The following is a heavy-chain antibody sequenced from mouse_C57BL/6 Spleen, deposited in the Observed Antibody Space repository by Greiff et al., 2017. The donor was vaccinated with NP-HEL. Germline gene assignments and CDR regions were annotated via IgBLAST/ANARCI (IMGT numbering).Heavy chain of an antibody. CDR2: IYPGSGST. Sequence: QVQLQQPGAELVKPGASVKMSCKASGYTFTSYWITWVKQRPGQGLEWIGDIYPGSGSTNYNEKFKSKATLTVDTSSSTAYMQLSSLTSEDSAVYYCARCDYGSSYSYAMDYWGQGTSVTVSS. CDR3: ARCDYGSSYSYAMDY. J-gene: IGHJ4*01. D-gene: IGHD1-1*01. CDR1: GYTFTSYW. V-gene: IGHV1-55*01.